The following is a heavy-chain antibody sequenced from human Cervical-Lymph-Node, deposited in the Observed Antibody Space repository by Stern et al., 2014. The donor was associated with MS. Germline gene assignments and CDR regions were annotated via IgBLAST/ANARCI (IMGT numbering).Heavy chain of an antibody. Sequence: EVQLVQSGAEVKKPGESLKISCKGFGYTFTTYWIGWVRQLPGKGLEWMGVIHPGGSDTRYSPSFQGQVPISADKSISTAYLQWSSLKASDTAMYYCARRGAYYYDSSGYDLTLDYWGQGTLVTVSS. J-gene: IGHJ4*02. D-gene: IGHD3-22*01. CDR1: GYTFTTYW. CDR3: ARRGAYYYDSSGYDLTLDY. V-gene: IGHV5-51*01. CDR2: IHPGGSDT.